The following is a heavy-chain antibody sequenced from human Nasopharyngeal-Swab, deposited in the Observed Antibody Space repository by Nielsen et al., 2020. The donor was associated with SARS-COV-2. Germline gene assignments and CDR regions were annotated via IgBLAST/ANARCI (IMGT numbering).Heavy chain of an antibody. Sequence: ASVKVSCKASGYTFTSYAMHWVRQAPGQRLEWMGWINAGNGNTKYSQKFQGRVTITRDTSASTAYMELCSLRSEDTAVYYCARGPPDYDFESGYPENWYYYGMDVWGQGTTVTVSS. V-gene: IGHV1-3*01. CDR2: INAGNGNT. D-gene: IGHD3-3*01. CDR3: ARGPPDYDFESGYPENWYYYGMDV. CDR1: GYTFTSYA. J-gene: IGHJ6*02.